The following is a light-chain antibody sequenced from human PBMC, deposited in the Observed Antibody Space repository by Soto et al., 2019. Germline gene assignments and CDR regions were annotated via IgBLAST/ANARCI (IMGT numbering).Light chain of an antibody. CDR3: QQSSSTRT. J-gene: IGKJ1*01. CDR1: QSISSY. Sequence: DIQMTQSPSSLSASVGDRVTITCRASQSISSYLNWYQQKPGKAPKLLIYAASTLQSGVPSRFSGSGSGTDFTLTISSLQREDFATYYCQQSSSTRTFGQGTKVEIK. V-gene: IGKV1-39*01. CDR2: AAS.